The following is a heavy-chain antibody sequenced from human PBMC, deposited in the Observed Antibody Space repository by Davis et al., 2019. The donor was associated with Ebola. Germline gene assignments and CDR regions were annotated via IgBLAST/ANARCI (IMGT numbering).Heavy chain of an antibody. CDR3: AGALESSNYRVFRY. CDR2: ISSSSSYI. CDR1: GFTFSSYS. V-gene: IGHV3-21*01. Sequence: GESLKISCAASGFTFSSYSMNWVRQAPGKGLEWVSSISSSSSYIYYADSVKGRFTISRDNAKNSLYLQMNSLRAEDTAVYYCAGALESSNYRVFRYWGRGSLVAVSS. D-gene: IGHD4-11*01. J-gene: IGHJ4*02.